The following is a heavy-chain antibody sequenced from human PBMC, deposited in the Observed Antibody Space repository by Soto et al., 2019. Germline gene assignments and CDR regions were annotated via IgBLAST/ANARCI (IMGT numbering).Heavy chain of an antibody. J-gene: IGHJ4*02. V-gene: IGHV3-33*01. D-gene: IGHD5-12*01. Sequence: QVQLVESGGGVVQPGRSLRLSCAASGFTFSSYGMHWVRQAPGKGLEWVAVIWYDGSNKYYAESVKGRFTISRDNSKNTLYLQMNSLRAEDTAVYYCAREKGGYGYYFDYWGQGTLVTVSS. CDR2: IWYDGSNK. CDR3: AREKGGYGYYFDY. CDR1: GFTFSSYG.